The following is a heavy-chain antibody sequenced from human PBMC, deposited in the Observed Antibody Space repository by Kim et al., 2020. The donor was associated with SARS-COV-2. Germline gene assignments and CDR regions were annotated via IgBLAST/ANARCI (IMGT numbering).Heavy chain of an antibody. CDR1: GFTFDDYT. J-gene: IGHJ6*02. Sequence: GGSLRLSCAASGFTFDDYTMHWVRQAPGKGLEWVSLISWDGGSTYYADSVKGRFTISRDNSKNSLYLQMNSLRTEDTALYYCAKDMGGSSPGGMDVWGQGTTVTLSS. CDR3: AKDMGGSSPGGMDV. D-gene: IGHD1-26*01. CDR2: ISWDGGST. V-gene: IGHV3-43*01.